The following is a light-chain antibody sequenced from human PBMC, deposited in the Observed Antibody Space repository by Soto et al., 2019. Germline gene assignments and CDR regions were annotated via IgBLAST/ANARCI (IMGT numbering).Light chain of an antibody. J-gene: IGKJ1*01. CDR3: QHYGSLYRT. CDR2: GTS. Sequence: EIVLTQSPGSLSLSPGHGATLSCRASQSINSNYLAWYQQKPGQAPRLLLYGTSSRAPGIPDRFSGTGSGTDFTLTISRLEPEDFAVYYCQHYGSLYRTFGQGSMVDIK. V-gene: IGKV3-20*01. CDR1: QSINSNY.